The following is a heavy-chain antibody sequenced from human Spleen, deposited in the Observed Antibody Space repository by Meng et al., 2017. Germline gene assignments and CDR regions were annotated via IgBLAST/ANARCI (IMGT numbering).Heavy chain of an antibody. V-gene: IGHV1-18*01. CDR1: GYTFTSYG. J-gene: IGHJ4*02. D-gene: IGHD6-19*01. CDR2: ISAYNGNT. Sequence: ASVKVSCKASGYTFTSYGISWVRQAPGQGLEWMGWISAYNGNTNYAQKLQGRVTMTTDTSTSTAYMELRSLRSDATAVYYCARDLSRIAVAGLFDYWGQGTLVTVSS. CDR3: ARDLSRIAVAGLFDY.